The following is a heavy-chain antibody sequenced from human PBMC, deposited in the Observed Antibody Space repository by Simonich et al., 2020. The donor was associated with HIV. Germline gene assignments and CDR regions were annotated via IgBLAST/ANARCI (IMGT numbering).Heavy chain of an antibody. J-gene: IGHJ4*02. D-gene: IGHD7-27*01. Sequence: QVQLQQWGAGLLKPSETLSLTCAVYGGSFSGYYWSWIRQSPGKGLEGIGEINHGGSAKDNPSLKSRVTISVDTSKNQFSLKLSSVTAADTAVYYCASVRFELGGSDFDYWGQGTLVTVSS. CDR1: GGSFSGYY. CDR3: ASVRFELGGSDFDY. CDR2: INHGGSA. V-gene: IGHV4-34*01.